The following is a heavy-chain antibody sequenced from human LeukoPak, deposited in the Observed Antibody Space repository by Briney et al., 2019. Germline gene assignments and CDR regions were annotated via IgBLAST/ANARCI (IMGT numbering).Heavy chain of an antibody. D-gene: IGHD3-10*01. Sequence: PSETLSLTCTVSGGSISSSSYYWGWIRQPPGKGLEWIGSIYYSGSTYYNPSLKSRVTISVDTSKNQFSLKLSSVTAADTAVYYCARDSRADFDYWGQGTLVTVSS. CDR3: ARDSRADFDY. CDR2: IYYSGST. J-gene: IGHJ4*02. V-gene: IGHV4-39*07. CDR1: GGSISSSSYY.